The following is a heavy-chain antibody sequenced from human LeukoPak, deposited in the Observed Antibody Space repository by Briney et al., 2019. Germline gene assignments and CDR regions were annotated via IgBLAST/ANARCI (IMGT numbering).Heavy chain of an antibody. J-gene: IGHJ5*02. D-gene: IGHD3-9*01. CDR2: INSDSGFT. V-gene: IGHV1-2*02. Sequence: ASVTVSFKASVYTFTGYYMNWVRQAPGQGLEWMGWINSDSGFTKYAQKFQGRVTITRDTSITTVYMDLTRLTSDDTAVYYCARNFDMKGFDPWGQGTLVTVSS. CDR1: VYTFTGYY. CDR3: ARNFDMKGFDP.